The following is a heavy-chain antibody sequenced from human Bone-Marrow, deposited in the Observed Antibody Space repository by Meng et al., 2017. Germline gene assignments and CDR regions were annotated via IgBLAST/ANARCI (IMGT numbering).Heavy chain of an antibody. CDR3: AGGDPSGSYYYYYCGMDV. V-gene: IGHV3-48*03. Sequence: GGSLRLSCAASGFTFSSYEMNWVRQAPGKGLEWVSYISSSGSTIYYADSVKGRFTISRDNAKNSLYLQMNSLRAENTAVYYCAGGDPSGSYYYYYCGMDVWGQGTTVTVSS. CDR1: GFTFSSYE. D-gene: IGHD1-26*01. CDR2: ISSSGSTI. J-gene: IGHJ6*02.